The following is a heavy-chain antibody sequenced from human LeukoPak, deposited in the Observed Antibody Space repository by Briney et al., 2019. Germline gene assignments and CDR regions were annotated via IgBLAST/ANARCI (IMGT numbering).Heavy chain of an antibody. D-gene: IGHD3-22*01. CDR1: GYTFTGYY. Sequence: ASVKVSCKASGYTFTGYYMHWVRRAPGQGLEWMGWINPNSGGTNYAQKFQGRVTMTRDTSISTAYMELSRLRSDDTAVYYCARGTYYDSSGYAYWGQGTLVTVSS. CDR3: ARGTYYDSSGYAY. V-gene: IGHV1-2*02. CDR2: INPNSGGT. J-gene: IGHJ4*02.